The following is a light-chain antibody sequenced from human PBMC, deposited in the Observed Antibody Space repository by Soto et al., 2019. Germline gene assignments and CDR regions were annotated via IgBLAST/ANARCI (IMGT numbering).Light chain of an antibody. J-gene: IGKJ2*01. Sequence: DIQLTQSPSFLSASVGDRVTITCRASQGISSNLAWFQQKPGRAPNLLIYGASTLQSGVPSRFSGSGSGTDFTLTIDSLQRDDFATYFCQQYKSYSPYTFGQGTKLEIK. CDR1: QGISSN. V-gene: IGKV1-9*01. CDR2: GAS. CDR3: QQYKSYSPYT.